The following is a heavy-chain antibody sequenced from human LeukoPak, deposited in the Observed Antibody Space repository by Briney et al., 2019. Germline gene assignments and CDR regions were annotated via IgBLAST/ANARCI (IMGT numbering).Heavy chain of an antibody. CDR1: GFTFSSYA. V-gene: IGHV3-23*01. Sequence: GGSLRLSCAASGFTFSSYAMSWVRQAPGKGLEWVSAVSGSGGSTYYADSVKGRFTISRDNSKNTLYLQMNRLRAEDTAVYYCAKDRRLTPMNWFDPWGQGTLVTVSS. CDR3: AKDRRLTPMNWFDP. D-gene: IGHD1-14*01. J-gene: IGHJ5*02. CDR2: VSGSGGST.